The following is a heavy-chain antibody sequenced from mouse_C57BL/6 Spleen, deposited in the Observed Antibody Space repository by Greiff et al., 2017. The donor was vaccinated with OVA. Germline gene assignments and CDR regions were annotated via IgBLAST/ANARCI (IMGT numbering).Heavy chain of an antibody. V-gene: IGHV14-4*01. D-gene: IGHD1-1*01. CDR2: IDPENGDT. CDR3: TTNYAGYFDY. Sequence: VHVKQSGAELVRPGASVKLSCTASGFNIKDDYMHWVKQRPEQGLEWIGWIDPENGDTEYASKFQGKATITADTSSNTAYLQLSSLTSEDTAVYYCTTNYAGYFDYWGQGTTLTVSS. CDR1: GFNIKDDY. J-gene: IGHJ2*01.